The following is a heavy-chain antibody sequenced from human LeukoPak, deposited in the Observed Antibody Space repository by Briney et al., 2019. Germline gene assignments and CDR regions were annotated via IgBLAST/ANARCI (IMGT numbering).Heavy chain of an antibody. J-gene: IGHJ6*03. CDR2: MNPNSGNT. CDR3: ARGPTTLVATIKGYYYMDV. Sequence: GASVKVSCKASGYTFTSYDINWVRQATGQGLEWMGWMNPNSGNTGYAQKFQGRVTMTRNTSISTAYMELSSLRSEDTAVYYCARGPTTLVATIKGYYYMDVWRKGTTVTISS. D-gene: IGHD5-12*01. CDR1: GYTFTSYD. V-gene: IGHV1-8*01.